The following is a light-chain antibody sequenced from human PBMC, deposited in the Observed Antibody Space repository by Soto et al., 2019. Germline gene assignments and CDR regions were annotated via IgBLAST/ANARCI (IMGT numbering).Light chain of an antibody. CDR2: GTS. CDR3: QQYGNSPIT. Sequence: IMLTQSPATLSLTPGERATLSCRASQSVSSYLAWYQQKPGQAPRLLIYGTSSRATGIPDRFSGSGSGTDFTLTISRLEPEDFAVYYCQQYGNSPITFGQGTRLEI. CDR1: QSVSSY. V-gene: IGKV3-20*01. J-gene: IGKJ5*01.